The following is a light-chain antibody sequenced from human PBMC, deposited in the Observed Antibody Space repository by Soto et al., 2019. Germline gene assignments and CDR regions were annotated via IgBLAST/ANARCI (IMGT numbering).Light chain of an antibody. Sequence: DILLTQSPGILSLSPGERASLSCGASQSISSSFLAWYQQKPGQAPRLLIYGASSRATGIPDRFSGTGSETDFTLTISRLEPEDFAVYYCQQYDNSPITFGQGTRLEIK. CDR3: QQYDNSPIT. V-gene: IGKV3-20*01. CDR2: GAS. CDR1: QSISSSF. J-gene: IGKJ5*01.